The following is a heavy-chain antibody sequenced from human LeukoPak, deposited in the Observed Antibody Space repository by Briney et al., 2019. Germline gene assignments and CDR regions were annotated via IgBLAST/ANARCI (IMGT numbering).Heavy chain of an antibody. CDR1: GFTFSSYG. CDR2: IRYDGSNK. Sequence: PGGSLRLSCAASGFTFSSYGMHWVRQAPGKGLEWVTFIRYDGSNKYYADSVKGRFTISRDNSKNTLYLQMNSLRAEDTAVYYCAKLYGRPFDYWGQGTLVTVSS. J-gene: IGHJ4*02. V-gene: IGHV3-30*02. D-gene: IGHD3-16*01. CDR3: AKLYGRPFDY.